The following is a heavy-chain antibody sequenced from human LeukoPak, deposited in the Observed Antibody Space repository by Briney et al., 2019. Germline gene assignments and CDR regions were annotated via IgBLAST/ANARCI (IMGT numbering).Heavy chain of an antibody. Sequence: GSLRLSCAASGFTFGSYIMTWVRQTPGKGLEWVSYISSSSSTIYYADSVKGRFTISRDNAKNSLYLQMNSLRAEDTAVYYCAGGNYYDSSGYYSYWGQGTLVTVSS. D-gene: IGHD3-22*01. CDR3: AGGNYYDSSGYYSY. CDR2: ISSSSSTI. V-gene: IGHV3-48*01. J-gene: IGHJ4*02. CDR1: GFTFGSYI.